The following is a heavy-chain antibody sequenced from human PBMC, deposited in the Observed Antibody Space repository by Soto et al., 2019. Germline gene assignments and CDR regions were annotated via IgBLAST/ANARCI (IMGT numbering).Heavy chain of an antibody. J-gene: IGHJ6*02. Sequence: GPSLKSPGNGSGYSFTSYWNGWVRQMPGKGLERMGIIYPGDSDTRYSPSFQGQVTISADKSISTAYLQWSSLKASDTAMYYCARHGRERSIAESVAQPYYYYGMDVCGQVTKVTVSS. CDR2: IYPGDSDT. D-gene: IGHD6-6*01. V-gene: IGHV5-51*01. CDR3: ARHGRERSIAESVAQPYYYYGMDV. CDR1: GYSFTSYW.